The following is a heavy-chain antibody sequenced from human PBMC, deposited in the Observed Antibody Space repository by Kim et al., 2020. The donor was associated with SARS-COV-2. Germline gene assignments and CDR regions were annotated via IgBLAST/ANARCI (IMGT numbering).Heavy chain of an antibody. D-gene: IGHD6-19*01. CDR3: ARDRQRAGTGVDY. J-gene: IGHJ4*02. V-gene: IGHV6-1*01. CDR1: GDSVSSNSAA. CDR2: TNYRSKWYT. Sequence: SQTLSLTCDISGDSVSSNSAAWNWIRQSPSRGLEWLGRTNYRSKWYTDYALSVKGRITINPDTSKNQFSLQLNSVTPEDTAVYYCARDRQRAGTGVDYWGQGTLVTVSS.